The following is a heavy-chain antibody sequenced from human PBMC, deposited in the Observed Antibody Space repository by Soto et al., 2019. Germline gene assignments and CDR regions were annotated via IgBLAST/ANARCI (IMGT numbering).Heavy chain of an antibody. V-gene: IGHV1-46*01. D-gene: IGHD6-6*01. J-gene: IGHJ3*02. CDR2: INPSGGST. CDR3: AKDRRSQLGYDAFDI. Sequence: GASVKVSCKASGYTFTSYYMHWVRQAPGQGLEWMGIINPSGGSTSYAQKFQGRVTMTRDTSTSTVYMELSSLRSEDTAVYYCAKDRRSQLGYDAFDIWGQGTMVTVSS. CDR1: GYTFTSYY.